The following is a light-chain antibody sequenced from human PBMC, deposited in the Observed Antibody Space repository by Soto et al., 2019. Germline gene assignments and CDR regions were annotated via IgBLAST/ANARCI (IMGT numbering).Light chain of an antibody. V-gene: IGKV1-5*03. CDR2: KAS. CDR3: QQYDRFPYT. Sequence: DIQMTQSPSTLSSSVGDTVTITCRASQSLSYWLAWYQQKPGQAPKLLILKASTLESGVPSRFSGSGSGTEFTLTISSLQPDDFATFYCQQYDRFPYTFGQGTKREIK. J-gene: IGKJ2*01. CDR1: QSLSYW.